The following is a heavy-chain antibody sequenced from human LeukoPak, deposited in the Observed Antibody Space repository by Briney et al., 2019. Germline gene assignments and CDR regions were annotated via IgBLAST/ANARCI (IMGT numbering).Heavy chain of an antibody. CDR1: GFTISSYA. D-gene: IGHD5-18*01. Sequence: GGSLRLSCAASGFTISSYAMSWVRQAPGKGLEWVSGISLDGATTYYAGSVKGRFTISRDNSKNTLYLQMNSLRAEDTAVYYCAKASTAMADFDYWGQGTLVTVSS. CDR3: AKASTAMADFDY. V-gene: IGHV3-23*01. CDR2: ISLDGATT. J-gene: IGHJ4*02.